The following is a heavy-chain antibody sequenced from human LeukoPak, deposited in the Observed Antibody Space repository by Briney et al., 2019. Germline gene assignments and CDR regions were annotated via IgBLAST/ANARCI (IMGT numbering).Heavy chain of an antibody. V-gene: IGHV4-61*02. D-gene: IGHD6-6*01. CDR2: IYTSGST. J-gene: IGHJ5*02. CDR1: GGSITSGSYY. Sequence: ASQTLSLTCTVSGGSITSGSYYWSWIRQPAGKGLEWIGRIYTSGSTNYNPSLKSRVTISVDTSKNQFSLKLSSVTAADTAVYYCARDLGYSSSSGDWFDLWGQGTLVTVSS. CDR3: ARDLGYSSSSGDWFDL.